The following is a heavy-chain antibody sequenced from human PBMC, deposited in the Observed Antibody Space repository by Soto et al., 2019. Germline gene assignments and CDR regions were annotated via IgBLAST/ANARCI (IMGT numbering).Heavy chain of an antibody. D-gene: IGHD4-4*01. J-gene: IGHJ4*02. Sequence: LSLTCTVSDASIRGYYWSWIRQPPGKGLEWIGYFHYSGISNYNSSLKSRVTMSLDTSKNQFSLKLSSVSAADTAIYYCARGASNWQYFDYWGQGALVTVSS. CDR2: FHYSGIS. V-gene: IGHV4-59*01. CDR3: ARGASNWQYFDY. CDR1: DASIRGYY.